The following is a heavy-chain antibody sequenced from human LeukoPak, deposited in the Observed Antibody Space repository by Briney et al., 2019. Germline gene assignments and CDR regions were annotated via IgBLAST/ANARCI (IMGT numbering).Heavy chain of an antibody. D-gene: IGHD3-10*01. V-gene: IGHV4-30-4*01. CDR1: GGSISSGDYY. CDR2: IYYSGST. J-gene: IGHJ4*02. Sequence: SQTLSLTCTVSGGSISSGDYYWSWIRQPPGKGLEWIGYIYYSGSTNYNPSLKSRVTISVDTSKNQFSLKLSSVTAADTAVYYCARGPVYYYGLLYYFDYWGQGTLVTVSS. CDR3: ARGPVYYYGLLYYFDY.